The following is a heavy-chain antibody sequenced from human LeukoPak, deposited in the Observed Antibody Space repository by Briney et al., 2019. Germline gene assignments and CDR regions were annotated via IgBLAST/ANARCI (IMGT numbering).Heavy chain of an antibody. D-gene: IGHD3-22*01. J-gene: IGHJ3*02. Sequence: PGGSLRLSCAASGFTVSSNYMSWVRQAPGKGLEWISVIYSGGSTYYADSVRGRFTISRDNSKNTLYLQMNSLRAEDTAVYYCAKGYYYDSSGYYFGAFDIWGQGTMVTVSS. V-gene: IGHV3-66*01. CDR3: AKGYYYDSSGYYFGAFDI. CDR1: GFTVSSNY. CDR2: IYSGGST.